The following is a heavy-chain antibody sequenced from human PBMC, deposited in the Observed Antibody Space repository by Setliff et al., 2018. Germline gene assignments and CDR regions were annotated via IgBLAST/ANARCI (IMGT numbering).Heavy chain of an antibody. CDR3: ARSFSRCEKFLLDY. J-gene: IGHJ4*02. CDR2: IIHSGST. V-gene: IGHV4-34*12. Sequence: SETLSLACAVYGGSFSGYYWSWISQPPGKRLEWIGEIIHSGSTNYNPSLKSRVTISMDTSKNQFSLKVRSVTAADTAVYYCARSFSRCEKFLLDYCGQGALVTVSS. D-gene: IGHD2-21*01. CDR1: GGSFSGYY.